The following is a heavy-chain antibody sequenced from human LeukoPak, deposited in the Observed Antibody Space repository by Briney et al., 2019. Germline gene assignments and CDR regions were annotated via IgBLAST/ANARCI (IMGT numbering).Heavy chain of an antibody. D-gene: IGHD6-13*01. CDR3: AKDGSSSWSTYYYGMDV. CDR2: ISYDGSNK. Sequence: PGGSLRLSCAASGFTFSSYGMHWVRQAPGKGLEWVAVISYDGSNKYYADSVKGRFTISRDNSKNTLYLQMNSLRAEDTAVYYCAKDGSSSWSTYYYGMDVWGQGTTVTVSS. V-gene: IGHV3-30*18. J-gene: IGHJ6*02. CDR1: GFTFSSYG.